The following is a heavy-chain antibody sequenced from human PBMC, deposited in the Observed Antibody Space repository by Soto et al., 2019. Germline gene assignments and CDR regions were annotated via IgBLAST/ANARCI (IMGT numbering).Heavy chain of an antibody. CDR3: ARTLGYCTGGSCLVLYFDS. V-gene: IGHV4-4*02. CDR2: IYYSGTT. J-gene: IGHJ4*02. CDR1: SGSISSFNW. D-gene: IGHD2-15*01. Sequence: QVQLQESGPGLVKPSGTLSLTCAVSSGSISSFNWWSWVRHPPGKRLEWIGEIYYSGTTNYNPSLKSRVTISVDKSKNQFSLKLTSVTAADTAVYYCARTLGYCTGGSCLVLYFDSWGEGTLVTVSS.